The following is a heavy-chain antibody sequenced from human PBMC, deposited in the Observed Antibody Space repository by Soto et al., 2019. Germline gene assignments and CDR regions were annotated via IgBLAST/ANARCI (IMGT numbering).Heavy chain of an antibody. D-gene: IGHD5-18*01. CDR2: INHSGST. CDR3: ARALGYTYGHLPIDY. Sequence: SETLSLTCAVSGGSISSGGYSWSWIRQPPGKGLEWIGEINHSGSTNYNPSLKSRVTISVDTSKNQFSLMLSSVTAADTAVYYCARALGYTYGHLPIDYWGQGTLVTVSS. CDR1: GGSISSGGYS. J-gene: IGHJ4*02. V-gene: IGHV4-30-2*01.